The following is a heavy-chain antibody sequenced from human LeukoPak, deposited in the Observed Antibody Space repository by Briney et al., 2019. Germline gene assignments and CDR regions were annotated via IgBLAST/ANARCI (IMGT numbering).Heavy chain of an antibody. J-gene: IGHJ4*02. D-gene: IGHD3-3*01. CDR3: ARVVITIFGVVIRLFDY. V-gene: IGHV1-18*01. CDR1: GYTFTSYG. CDR2: ISAYNGNT. Sequence: ASVKVSCKASGYTFTSYGISWVLQAPGQGLEWMGWISAYNGNTNYAQKLQGRVTMTTDTSTSTAYMELRSLRSDDTAVYYCARVVITIFGVVIRLFDYWGQGTLVTVSS.